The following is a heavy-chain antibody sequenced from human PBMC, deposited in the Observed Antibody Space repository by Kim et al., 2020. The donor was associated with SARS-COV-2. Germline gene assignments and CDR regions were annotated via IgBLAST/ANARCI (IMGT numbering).Heavy chain of an antibody. Sequence: MGHADSVKGRFTISRDDAKSSLYLQMNSLRPEDTALYYCSRKLATGAFDIWGQGTPVIVSS. J-gene: IGHJ3*02. V-gene: IGHV3-9*01. CDR2: M. CDR3: SRKLATGAFDI.